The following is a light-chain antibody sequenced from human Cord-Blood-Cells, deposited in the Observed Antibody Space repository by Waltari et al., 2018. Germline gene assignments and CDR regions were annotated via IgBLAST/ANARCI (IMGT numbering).Light chain of an antibody. V-gene: IGKV4-1*01. CDR3: QQYYSTPYT. J-gene: IGKJ2*01. CDR1: QSVLYSSNNKNY. Sequence: EIVMTQSPDSLAVSLGERATINCKSGQSVLYSSNNKNYLAWYQQKPGQPPKLLIYWASTRESGVPDRFSGSGSGTDFTLTISSLQAEDVAVYYCQQYYSTPYTFGQGTKLEIK. CDR2: WAS.